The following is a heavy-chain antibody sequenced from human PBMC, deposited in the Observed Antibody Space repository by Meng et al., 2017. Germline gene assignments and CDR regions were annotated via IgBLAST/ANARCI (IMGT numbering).Heavy chain of an antibody. Sequence: ESLKISCAASGFTFSTYWMTWVRQPPGKGLEWIGEINHSGSTNYNPSLKSRVTISVDTSKNQFSLKLSSVTAADTAVYYCARDRQRYYYDSSGYYGRYYFDYWGQGTLVTVSS. CDR2: INHSGST. D-gene: IGHD3-22*01. CDR1: GFTFSTYW. V-gene: IGHV4-34*01. CDR3: ARDRQRYYYDSSGYYGRYYFDY. J-gene: IGHJ4*02.